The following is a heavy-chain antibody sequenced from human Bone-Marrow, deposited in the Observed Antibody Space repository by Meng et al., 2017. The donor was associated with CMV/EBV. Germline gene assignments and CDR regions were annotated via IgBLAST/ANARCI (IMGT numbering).Heavy chain of an antibody. V-gene: IGHV1-8*01. J-gene: IGHJ6*02. CDR3: AREGSDSSSWYHLYYYYGMDG. Sequence: ASVKVSCKASGYTFTSYDINWVRQATGQGLEWMGWMNPNSGNTGYAQKFQGRVTMTRNTSISTAYMELSSLRSEDTAVYYCAREGSDSSSWYHLYYYYGMDGWGQGTTVTVAS. CDR2: MNPNSGNT. CDR1: GYTFTSYD. D-gene: IGHD6-13*01.